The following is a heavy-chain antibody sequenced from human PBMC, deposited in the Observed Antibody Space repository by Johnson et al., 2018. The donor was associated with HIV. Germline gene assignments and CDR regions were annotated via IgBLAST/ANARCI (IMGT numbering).Heavy chain of an antibody. Sequence: QVQLVESGGGLVQPGRSLRLACAASAFTFSNYAMHWVRQAPGKGLEWVAVISYDGSSKYYAESLKGRISISRDNSMNTLYLQMNSLRAEDTAVYYCATFGYTSGWIVTDDAFDVWGHGTLVTVSS. CDR3: ATFGYTSGWIVTDDAFDV. V-gene: IGHV3-30-3*01. J-gene: IGHJ3*01. CDR2: ISYDGSSK. D-gene: IGHD6-19*01. CDR1: AFTFSNYA.